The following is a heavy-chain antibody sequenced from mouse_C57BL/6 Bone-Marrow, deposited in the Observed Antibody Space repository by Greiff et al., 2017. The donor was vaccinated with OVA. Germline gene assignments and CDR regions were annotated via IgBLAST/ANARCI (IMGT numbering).Heavy chain of an antibody. Sequence: VQLQQPGAELVKPGASVKLSCKASGYTFTSYWMHWVKQRPGQGLEWIGMIHPNSGSTNYNEKFKSKATLTVDKSSSTAYMQLSSLASEDSAVYDCERLGRDFDYWGQGTTLTVSS. CDR1: GYTFTSYW. V-gene: IGHV1-64*01. CDR3: ERLGRDFDY. D-gene: IGHD4-1*01. CDR2: IHPNSGST. J-gene: IGHJ2*01.